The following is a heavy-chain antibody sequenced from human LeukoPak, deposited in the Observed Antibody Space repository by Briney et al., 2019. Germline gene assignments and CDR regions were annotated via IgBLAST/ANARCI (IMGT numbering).Heavy chain of an antibody. CDR1: GFTFSSYG. CDR3: AKVEMDYTGYYGMDV. V-gene: IGHV3-30*18. CDR2: ISYDGSNK. Sequence: PGGPLRLSCAASGFTFSSYGMHWVRQAPGKGLDWVAVISYDGSNKYHADSVKGRFTISRDNSKNTLYLQMNSLRAEDTAVYYCAKVEMDYTGYYGMDVWGQGTTVTVSS. D-gene: IGHD5-24*01. J-gene: IGHJ6*02.